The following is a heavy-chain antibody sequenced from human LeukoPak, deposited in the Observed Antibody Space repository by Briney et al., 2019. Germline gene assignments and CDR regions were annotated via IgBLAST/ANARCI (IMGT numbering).Heavy chain of an antibody. J-gene: IGHJ4*02. D-gene: IGHD2-21*01. CDR1: GGTFCSYA. CDR2: IIPIFGTA. V-gene: IGHV1-69*13. Sequence: SVKVSCRASGGTFCSYAISWVRQAPGQGLEWMGGIIPIFGTANYAQKFQGRVTITADESTSTAYMELSSLRSEDTAVYYCASEGMVLAYCGGDCYTFDYWGQGTLVTVSS. CDR3: ASEGMVLAYCGGDCYTFDY.